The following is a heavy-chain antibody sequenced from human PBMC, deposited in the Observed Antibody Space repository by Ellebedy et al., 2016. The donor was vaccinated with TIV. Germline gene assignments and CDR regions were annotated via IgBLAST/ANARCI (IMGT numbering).Heavy chain of an antibody. Sequence: AASVKVSCKASGGIFRSNAFSWVRQAPGQGLEWMGGIVAVFGTTTYAQKFQGRVTSTADESTSAVYMELSGLTADDTAVDYCARYSGYHFRGNYFDYWGQGTLVTVSS. CDR2: IVAVFGTT. CDR1: GGIFRSNA. V-gene: IGHV1-69*13. J-gene: IGHJ4*02. D-gene: IGHD5-12*01. CDR3: ARYSGYHFRGNYFDY.